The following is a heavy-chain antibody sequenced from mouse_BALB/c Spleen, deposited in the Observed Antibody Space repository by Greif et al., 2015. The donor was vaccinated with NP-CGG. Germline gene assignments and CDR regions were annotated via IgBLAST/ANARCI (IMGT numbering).Heavy chain of an antibody. J-gene: IGHJ4*01. CDR1: GFAFSSYD. CDR2: ISSGGGST. D-gene: IGHD2-3*01. CDR3: ARYDGYYYYAMDY. Sequence: EVMLVESGGGLVKPGGSLKLSCAASGFAFSSYDMSWVRQTPEKRLEWVAYISSGGGSTYYPDTVKGRFTISRDNVKNTLYLQMSSLKSEDTAMYYCARYDGYYYYAMDYWGQGTSVTVSS. V-gene: IGHV5-12-1*01.